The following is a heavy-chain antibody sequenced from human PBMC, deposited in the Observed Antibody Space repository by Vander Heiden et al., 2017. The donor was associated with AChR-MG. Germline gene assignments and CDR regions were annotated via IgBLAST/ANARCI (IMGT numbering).Heavy chain of an antibody. V-gene: IGHV1-18*01. D-gene: IGHD3-9*01. CDR1: GYTFTSYG. CDR2: ISAYNGNT. J-gene: IGHJ6*02. CDR3: ARALRYFDWLPRYYYGMDV. Sequence: QVQLVQSGAEVKKPGASVKVSCKASGYTFTSYGISWVRQAPGQGLEWMGWISAYNGNTNYAQKLQGRVTMTTDTSTSTAYMELRSLRSDDTAVYYCARALRYFDWLPRYYYGMDVWGQGTTVTVSS.